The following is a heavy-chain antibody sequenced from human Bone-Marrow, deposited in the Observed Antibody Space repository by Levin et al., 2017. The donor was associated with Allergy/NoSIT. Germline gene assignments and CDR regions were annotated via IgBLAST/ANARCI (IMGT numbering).Heavy chain of an antibody. CDR2: MNPNTDGT. D-gene: IGHD2-2*01. Sequence: GASVKVSCKASGYTFTGYYIHWVRQAPGQGLEWMGRMNPNTDGTNYAQKFQGRVTLTSDTSISTAYMELSRLRSDDTAVYYCVREVDWGQGTLVTVSS. V-gene: IGHV1-2*06. CDR3: VREVD. J-gene: IGHJ4*02. CDR1: GYTFTGYY.